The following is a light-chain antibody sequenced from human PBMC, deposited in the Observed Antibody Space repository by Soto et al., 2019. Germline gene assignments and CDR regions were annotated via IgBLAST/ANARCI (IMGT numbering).Light chain of an antibody. J-gene: IGLJ1*01. Sequence: QSVLTQPPSVSGSPGQSVTISCTGTSTDFGVYDFVSWYQHHPGKAPRLIIYEVVQRPSGVPDRFSGSKSGNTASLTVSGLQAADEADYFCKSYAGSNTYVFGSGTRSPS. V-gene: IGLV2-8*01. CDR2: EVV. CDR1: STDFGVYDF. CDR3: KSYAGSNTYV.